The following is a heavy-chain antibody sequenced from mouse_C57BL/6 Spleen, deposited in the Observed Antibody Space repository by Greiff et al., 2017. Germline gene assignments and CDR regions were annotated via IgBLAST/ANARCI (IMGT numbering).Heavy chain of an antibody. CDR1: GFTFSDAW. CDR3: TRGYYGSSYVWYFDV. Sequence: EVKLMESGGGLVQPGGSMKLSCAASGFTFSDAWMDWVRQSPEKGLEWVAEIRNKANNHATYYAESVKGRFTISRDDSKSSVYLQMNSLRAEDTGIYYCTRGYYGSSYVWYFDVWGTGTTVTVSS. CDR2: IRNKANNHAT. D-gene: IGHD1-1*01. J-gene: IGHJ1*03. V-gene: IGHV6-6*01.